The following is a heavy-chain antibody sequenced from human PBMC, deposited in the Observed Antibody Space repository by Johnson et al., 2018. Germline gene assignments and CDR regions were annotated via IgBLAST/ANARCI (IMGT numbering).Heavy chain of an antibody. J-gene: IGHJ3*02. V-gene: IGHV3-15*07. Sequence: VQLVQSGGGLLKPGVSLRLSCEASGFTFSDAWMDWVRQAQGKGLEWVGRIKSNTDGGTKEYSQRVKGRFTNSREYSKNPLYLQMDSLKTEDTAVYYCTFAFAIWGQGTMVIVSS. CDR3: TFAFAI. CDR2: IKSNTDGGTK. CDR1: GFTFSDAW.